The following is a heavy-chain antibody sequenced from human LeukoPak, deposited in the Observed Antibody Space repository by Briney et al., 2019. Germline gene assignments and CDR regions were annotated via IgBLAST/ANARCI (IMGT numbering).Heavy chain of an antibody. D-gene: IGHD3-22*01. CDR1: GFTFSSYW. J-gene: IGHJ3*02. CDR3: AKDLRGISGYYSYDAFDI. V-gene: IGHV3-7*03. CDR2: IKHDESEK. Sequence: GGSLILSCAASGFTFSSYWMSWVRQAPGKGLEWVANIKHDESEKYYVDSVKGRFTISRDNAKNSLYLHMNSLRAEDTAVYYCAKDLRGISGYYSYDAFDIWGQGTVVTVSS.